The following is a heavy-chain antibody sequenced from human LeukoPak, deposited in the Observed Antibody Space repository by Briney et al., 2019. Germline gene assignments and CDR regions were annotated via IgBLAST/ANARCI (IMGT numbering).Heavy chain of an antibody. CDR2: IYPGDSDT. Sequence: GESLKISCKGSGYSFTSYWIGWVRQMPGKGLEWMGIIYPGDSDTRYSPSFQGQVTISADKSISTAYLQWSSLKASDTAMYYCARPSRPYDILTGYYIHYYYGMDAWGQGTTVTVSS. CDR3: ARPSRPYDILTGYYIHYYYGMDA. V-gene: IGHV5-51*01. D-gene: IGHD3-9*01. CDR1: GYSFTSYW. J-gene: IGHJ6*02.